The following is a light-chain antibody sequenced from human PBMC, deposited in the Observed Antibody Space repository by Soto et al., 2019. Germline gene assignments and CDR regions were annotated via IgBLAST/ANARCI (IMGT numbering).Light chain of an antibody. CDR2: GAS. CDR3: QQYGSSPET. CDR1: QTINNNY. J-gene: IGKJ1*01. Sequence: EIVLTHSPGTLSLSPGERATLSCSSSQTINNNYVAWYQQRPGRAPRLLVYGASARATGIPDRFSGSGSGTDFTLTISRLEPEDFAVYYCQQYGSSPETFGQGTKVDIK. V-gene: IGKV3-20*01.